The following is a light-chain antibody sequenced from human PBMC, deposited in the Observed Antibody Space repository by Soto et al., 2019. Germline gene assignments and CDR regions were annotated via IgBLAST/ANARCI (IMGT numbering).Light chain of an antibody. Sequence: EIVMTQSPATLSVSPGERATLSCRASQSISSNLAWYQQKPGQAPRLLMFRTSTRATGVPTRFSGSRSGAESTLTINSLQSEDFAVYYCQPYNNWPLTFGGGTKVDIK. CDR2: RTS. V-gene: IGKV3-15*01. J-gene: IGKJ4*01. CDR3: QPYNNWPLT. CDR1: QSISSN.